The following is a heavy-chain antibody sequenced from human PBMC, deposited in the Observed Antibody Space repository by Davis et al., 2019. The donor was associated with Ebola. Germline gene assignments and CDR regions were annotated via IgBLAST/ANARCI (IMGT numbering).Heavy chain of an antibody. D-gene: IGHD5-12*01. CDR1: GGSISTYY. CDR2: IHYTGST. CDR3: AIFGGSDWADAFDT. J-gene: IGHJ3*02. Sequence: MPSETLSLTCNVSGGSISTYYWSWIRQPPGKGLEWIGYIHYTGSTNYNPSLKSRATMSLDASKNEIFLRLSAVTAADTAVYYCAIFGGSDWADAFDTWGQGTMVTVSS. V-gene: IGHV4-59*01.